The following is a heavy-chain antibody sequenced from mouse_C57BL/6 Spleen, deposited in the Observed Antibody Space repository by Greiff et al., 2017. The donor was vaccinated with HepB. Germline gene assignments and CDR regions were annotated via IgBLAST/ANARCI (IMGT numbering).Heavy chain of an antibody. Sequence: QVQLKQSGPELVKPGASVKISCKASGYSFTSYYIHWVKQRPGQGLEWIGWIYPGSGNTKYNEKFKGKATLTADTSSSTAYMQLSSLTSEDSAVYYCARVETDDYWYFDVWGTGTTVTVSS. CDR3: ARVETDDYWYFDV. V-gene: IGHV1-66*01. CDR2: IYPGSGNT. D-gene: IGHD2-3*01. CDR1: GYSFTSYY. J-gene: IGHJ1*03.